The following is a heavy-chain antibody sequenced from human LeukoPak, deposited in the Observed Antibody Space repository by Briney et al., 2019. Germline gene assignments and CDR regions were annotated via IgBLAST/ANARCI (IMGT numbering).Heavy chain of an antibody. V-gene: IGHV3-7*01. CDR3: ARRNGFTMISGWGYNMDV. D-gene: IGHD3-22*01. CDR1: GFIFGNYW. J-gene: IGHJ6*03. CDR2: INQNGGER. Sequence: GGSLRLSCAGSGFIFGNYWMSWVRQAPGEGLEWVSNINQNGGERYYVDSVKGRFTISRDNAKNSVYLQMNSLRVEDTAVYYCARRNGFTMISGWGYNMDVWGQGTTATVSS.